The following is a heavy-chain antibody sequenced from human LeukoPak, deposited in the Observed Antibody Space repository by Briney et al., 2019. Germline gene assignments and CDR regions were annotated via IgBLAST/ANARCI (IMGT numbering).Heavy chain of an antibody. D-gene: IGHD3-22*01. CDR3: ARGYYYDSSGHFDY. Sequence: SETLSLTCTVPGGSISSYYWSWIRQPPGKGLEWIGYIYYSGSTNYNPSLKSRVTISVDTSKNQFSLKLSSVTAADTAVYYCARGYYYDSSGHFDYWGQGTLVTVSS. V-gene: IGHV4-59*01. CDR1: GGSISSYY. J-gene: IGHJ4*02. CDR2: IYYSGST.